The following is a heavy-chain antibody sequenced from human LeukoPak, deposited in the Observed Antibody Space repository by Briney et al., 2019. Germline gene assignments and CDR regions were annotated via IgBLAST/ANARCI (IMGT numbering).Heavy chain of an antibody. CDR1: GYSFTTYW. CDR2: IYPGDSDI. D-gene: IGHD6-19*01. V-gene: IGHV5-51*01. CDR3: ARGFRCGWLLNAFDI. J-gene: IGHJ3*02. Sequence: GESLKISCKGSGYSFTTYWIAWVRQMPGKGLEWMGIIYPGDSDIRYRPSFQGQVTISADKSSSTAYLQWSSLKASDTAMYYCARGFRCGWLLNAFDIWGQGTMVTVSS.